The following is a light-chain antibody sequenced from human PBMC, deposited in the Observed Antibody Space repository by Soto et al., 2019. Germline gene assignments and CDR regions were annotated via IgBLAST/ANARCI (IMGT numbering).Light chain of an antibody. V-gene: IGLV2-14*01. CDR3: SSYTNFNTRACV. Sequence: QSALTQPASVSGSRGQSITISCTGTIGDIGSYNRVSWYQQHPGKAPKLVIYAVTDRPSGVSNRFSGSKSVNTASLTISGLHAEDEAEYYCSSYTNFNTRACVFGTGTKV. CDR1: IGDIGSYNR. J-gene: IGLJ1*01. CDR2: AVT.